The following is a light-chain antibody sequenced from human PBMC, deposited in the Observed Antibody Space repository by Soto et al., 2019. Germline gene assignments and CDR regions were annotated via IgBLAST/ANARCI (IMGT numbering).Light chain of an antibody. CDR2: KSS. J-gene: IGKJ4*01. CDR3: QQYNLYPPT. V-gene: IGKV1-5*03. Sequence: DIQMTQSPSTLSASVGDRVTITCRASQSIRIWLAWYQQKPGKAPKLLIYKSSSLESGVPSRFSGSGSGTDFTLTISSLQPDDFATYYCQQYNLYPPTFGGGTEVEIK. CDR1: QSIRIW.